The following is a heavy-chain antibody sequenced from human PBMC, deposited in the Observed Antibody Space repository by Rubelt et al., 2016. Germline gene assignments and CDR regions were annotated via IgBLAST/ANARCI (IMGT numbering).Heavy chain of an antibody. D-gene: IGHD1-26*01. Sequence: QVQLQEWGAGLLKPSETLSLTCAVYGGSFSGYYWSWIRQPPGKGLEWIGEINHSGSTHYNASRKSRVTISEDTSKNQFSLKLNAVTAADTAVYDCARPSSSGSYGYWGQGTLVIVSS. V-gene: IGHV4-34*01. CDR1: GGSFSGYY. CDR2: INHSGST. CDR3: ARPSSSGSYGY. J-gene: IGHJ4*02.